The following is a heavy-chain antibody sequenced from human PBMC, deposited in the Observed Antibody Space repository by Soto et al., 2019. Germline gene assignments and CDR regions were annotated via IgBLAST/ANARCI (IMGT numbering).Heavy chain of an antibody. CDR2: VSANKGHT. CDR3: ARDAWAGYSSGWYNY. Sequence: QVKLVQSGAELKKPGASVKVSCKASGYTFSSYGMSWVRQAPGQGLEWMGWVSANKGHTNYAQKFQGRVLMTTDTSATTVYMELRSLTSDDMAVYYCARDAWAGYSSGWYNYCGQGTLVTVSS. CDR1: GYTFSSYG. J-gene: IGHJ4*02. V-gene: IGHV1-18*03. D-gene: IGHD6-19*01.